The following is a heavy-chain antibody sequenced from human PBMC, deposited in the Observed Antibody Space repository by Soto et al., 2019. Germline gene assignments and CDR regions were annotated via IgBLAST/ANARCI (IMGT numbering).Heavy chain of an antibody. J-gene: IGHJ4*02. CDR1: GFTSSSYS. CDR2: ISGSGDRT. D-gene: IGHD6-13*01. CDR3: AKGHSSSWFCLDY. Sequence: HPGGSLRLSCVASGFTSSSYSMRWVRQAPGKGLEWVSSISGSGDRTYYADSVKGRFTISRDSSMNTLYLDMNNLRAEDTAVYYCAKGHSSSWFCLDYWGQGTLVTVSS. V-gene: IGHV3-23*01.